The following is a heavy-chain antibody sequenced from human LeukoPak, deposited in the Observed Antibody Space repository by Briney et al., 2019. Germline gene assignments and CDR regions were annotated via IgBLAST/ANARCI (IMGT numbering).Heavy chain of an antibody. CDR1: GFTFDDYG. Sequence: PGGSLRLSCAASGFTFDDYGMSWVRQAPGKGLEWVSGINWNGGSTGYADSVKGRFTISRDNAKNSLYLQMNSLRAEDTALYYCARQSTVTTTGPFDYWGQGTLVTVSS. D-gene: IGHD4-17*01. CDR3: ARQSTVTTTGPFDY. J-gene: IGHJ4*02. V-gene: IGHV3-20*04. CDR2: INWNGGST.